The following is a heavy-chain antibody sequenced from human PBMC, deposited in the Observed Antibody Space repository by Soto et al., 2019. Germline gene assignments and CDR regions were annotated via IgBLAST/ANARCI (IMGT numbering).Heavy chain of an antibody. CDR1: GFTLISHG. Sequence: QVQLVESGGGVVQPGKSLRLSCEASGFTLISHGMHWVRQAPGKGLEWVAVILNDGSYKYYPDSVKGRFTISRDDSKNTLYLQMDSLRVEETAFSYCARAAYSDYEGHDAFDIWGQGTMVTVSS. J-gene: IGHJ3*02. CDR2: ILNDGSYK. D-gene: IGHD4-17*01. CDR3: ARAAYSDYEGHDAFDI. V-gene: IGHV3-33*01.